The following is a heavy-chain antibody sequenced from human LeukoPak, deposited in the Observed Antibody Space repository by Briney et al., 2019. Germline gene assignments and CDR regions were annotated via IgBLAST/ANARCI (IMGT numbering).Heavy chain of an antibody. J-gene: IGHJ4*02. CDR3: AKDVRSYCGGDCYSAHDY. D-gene: IGHD2-21*02. CDR1: GFTFSSYG. CDR2: ISYDGSNK. V-gene: IGHV3-30*18. Sequence: PGGSLRLSCAASGFTFSSYGMHWVRQAPGKGLEWVAVISYDGSNKYYADSVKGRFTISRDNSKNTLYLQMNSLRAEDTAVYYCAKDVRSYCGGDCYSAHDYWGQGTLVTVSS.